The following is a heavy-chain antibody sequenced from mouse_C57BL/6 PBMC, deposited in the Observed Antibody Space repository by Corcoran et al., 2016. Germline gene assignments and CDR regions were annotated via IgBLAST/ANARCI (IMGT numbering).Heavy chain of an antibody. CDR3: ARDYAY. Sequence: EGQLQQSGPELVKPGSSVKISCKASGYTFTDYYMNWVKQSHGKSLEWIGDINPNNGGTSYNQKFKGKATLTVDKSSSTAYMELRSLTSEDSAVYYCARDYAYWGQGTLVTVSA. D-gene: IGHD2-4*01. CDR1: GYTFTDYY. V-gene: IGHV1-26*01. CDR2: INPNNGGT. J-gene: IGHJ3*01.